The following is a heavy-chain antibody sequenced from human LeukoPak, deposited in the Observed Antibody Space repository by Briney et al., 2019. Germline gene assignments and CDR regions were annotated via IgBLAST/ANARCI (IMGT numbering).Heavy chain of an antibody. CDR3: ARGESDTWP. V-gene: IGHV1-46*01. CDR2: INPSTGST. CDR1: VYTFTSYY. Sequence: ASVTVSCKASVYTFTSYYIHWVRQAPGQGLEWMGIINPSTGSTSYAQKFQGRVTMTRDTSTSTVYMELSSLRSEDTAVYYCARGESDTWPWGQGTTVTVSS. D-gene: IGHD1-26*01. J-gene: IGHJ6*02.